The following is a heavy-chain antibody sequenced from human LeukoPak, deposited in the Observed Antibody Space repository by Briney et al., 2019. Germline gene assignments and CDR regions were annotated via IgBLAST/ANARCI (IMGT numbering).Heavy chain of an antibody. CDR3: ARRLAAYSSGWYSYYFDY. CDR1: GYSISSSSYY. J-gene: IGHJ4*02. D-gene: IGHD6-19*01. CDR2: IYYSGST. V-gene: IGHV4-39*01. Sequence: PSETLSLTCTVSGYSISSSSYYWGWIRQPPGKGLEWIGSIYYSGSTYYNPSLKSRVTISVDTSKNQFSLKLSSVTAADTAVYYCARRLAAYSSGWYSYYFDYWGQGTLVTVSS.